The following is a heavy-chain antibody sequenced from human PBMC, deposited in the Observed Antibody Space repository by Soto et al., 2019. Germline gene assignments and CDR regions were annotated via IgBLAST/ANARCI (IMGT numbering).Heavy chain of an antibody. J-gene: IGHJ6*02. V-gene: IGHV1-2*02. D-gene: IGHD3-3*01. CDR3: ARDPLLRFLEWLSRSHPYYYGMDV. Sequence: ASVKVFCKASGYTFTGYYMHWGRQAPGQGLEWMGWINPNSGGTNYAQKFQGRVTMTRDTSISTAYMELSRLRSDDTAVYYCARDPLLRFLEWLSRSHPYYYGMDVWGQGTTVTVSS. CDR1: GYTFTGYY. CDR2: INPNSGGT.